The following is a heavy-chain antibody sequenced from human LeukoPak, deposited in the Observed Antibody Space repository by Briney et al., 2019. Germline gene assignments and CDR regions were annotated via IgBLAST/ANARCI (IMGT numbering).Heavy chain of an antibody. CDR3: AKAFSVGLGYFDY. Sequence: GGSLRLSCAASGFTFSSYGMHWVRQAPGKGLEWVAVISYDGSNKYYADSVKGRFTISRDNSKNTLYLQMNSLRAEDTAVYYCAKAFSVGLGYFDYWGQGTLVTVSS. D-gene: IGHD2-15*01. CDR2: ISYDGSNK. J-gene: IGHJ4*02. V-gene: IGHV3-30*18. CDR1: GFTFSSYG.